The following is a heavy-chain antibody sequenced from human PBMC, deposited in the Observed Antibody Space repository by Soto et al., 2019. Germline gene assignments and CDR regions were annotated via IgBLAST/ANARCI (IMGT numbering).Heavy chain of an antibody. CDR3: AISFQSYGSGSYPSLDY. Sequence: SETLCLTCTVSGGSISSYYWSWIRQPPGKGLEWIGYIYYSGSTNYNPSLKSRVTISVDTSKNQFSLKLSSVTAADTAVYYCAISFQSYGSGSYPSLDYWGQGTLVTGSS. D-gene: IGHD3-10*01. CDR2: IYYSGST. J-gene: IGHJ4*02. CDR1: GGSISSYY. V-gene: IGHV4-59*08.